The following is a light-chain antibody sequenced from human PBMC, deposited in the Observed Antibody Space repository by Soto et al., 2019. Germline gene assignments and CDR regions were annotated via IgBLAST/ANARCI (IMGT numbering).Light chain of an antibody. CDR3: QQYGSSPTWT. V-gene: IGKV3-20*01. CDR2: GAS. Sequence: EVVLTQYPGTLSLSPGERATLSCRTSQSISTTYLAWYQQKPGQAPRLLIYGASTRATGIPDRFSGSGSGTDFTLTISRLEPEDSAVYYCQQYGSSPTWTFDQGTKVDIK. CDR1: QSISTTY. J-gene: IGKJ1*01.